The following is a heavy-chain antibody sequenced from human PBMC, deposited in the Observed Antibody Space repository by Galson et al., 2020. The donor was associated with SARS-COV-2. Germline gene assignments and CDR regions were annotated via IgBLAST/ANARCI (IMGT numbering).Heavy chain of an antibody. CDR2: IIPIFGTA. CDR3: AMVGSGHLSNWFDP. CDR1: GGTFSSYA. D-gene: IGHD3-3*01. V-gene: IGHV1-69*06. Sequence: SVKVSCKASGGTFSSYAISWVRQAPGQGLEWMGGIIPIFGTANYAQKFQGRVTITADKSTSTAYMELSSLRSEDTAVYYCAMVGSGHLSNWFDPWGQGTLVTVSS. J-gene: IGHJ5*02.